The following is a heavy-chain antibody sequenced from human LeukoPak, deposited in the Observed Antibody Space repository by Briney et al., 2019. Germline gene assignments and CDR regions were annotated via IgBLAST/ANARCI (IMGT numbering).Heavy chain of an antibody. CDR2: ISWNSGSI. V-gene: IGHV3-9*03. CDR1: GFTFDDYA. CDR3: AKDFRQDPLDAFDI. Sequence: GRSLRLSCAASGFTFDDYAMHWVRQAPGKGLEWVSGISWNSGSIGYADSVKVRFTISRDNAKNSLYLQMNSLRAEDMALYYCAKDFRQDPLDAFDIWGQGTMVTVSS. J-gene: IGHJ3*02.